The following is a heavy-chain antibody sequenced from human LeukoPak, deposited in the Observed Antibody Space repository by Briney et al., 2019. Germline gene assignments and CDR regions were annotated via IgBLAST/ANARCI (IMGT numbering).Heavy chain of an antibody. V-gene: IGHV3-23*01. J-gene: IGHJ4*02. CDR1: GFTFSSYA. D-gene: IGHD6-19*01. CDR2: ISGSGGST. CDR3: AKYLFNAPSGWQYYFDY. Sequence: GGSLRLSCAASGFTFSSYAMSWVGQAPGKGLEWVSAISGSGGSTYYADSVKGRLTISRDNSKNTLYLQMNSLTAEDTAVYYCAKYLFNAPSGWQYYFDYWGQGTLVTVSS.